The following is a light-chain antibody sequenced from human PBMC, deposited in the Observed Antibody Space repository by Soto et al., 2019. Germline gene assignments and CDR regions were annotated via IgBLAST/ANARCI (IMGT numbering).Light chain of an antibody. CDR1: SGHSTYA. Sequence: QPVLTQSPSASASLGASVKLTCTLSSGHSTYAITWHQQQPEKGPRYLMKVNGDGSHNKGDGIPDRFSGSSSGLERYLTISRLPSEDEADYYCQTWGTGIQVFGGGTKLTVL. V-gene: IGLV4-69*01. CDR2: VNGDGSH. J-gene: IGLJ2*01. CDR3: QTWGTGIQV.